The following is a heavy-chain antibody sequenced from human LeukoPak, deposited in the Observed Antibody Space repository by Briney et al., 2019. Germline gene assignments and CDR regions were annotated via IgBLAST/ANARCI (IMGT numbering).Heavy chain of an antibody. V-gene: IGHV1-2*02. J-gene: IGHJ4*02. CDR2: INPNSGGT. Sequence: ASVKVSCKASGYTFTGYYMHWVRQAPGQGLEYMGWINPNSGGTNYAQKFQGRVTITKNTALTTAYMELSSLRSEDTAVYFCARGLMRNPFDYWGQGTLVTVSS. CDR3: ARGLMRNPFDY. CDR1: GYTFTGYY.